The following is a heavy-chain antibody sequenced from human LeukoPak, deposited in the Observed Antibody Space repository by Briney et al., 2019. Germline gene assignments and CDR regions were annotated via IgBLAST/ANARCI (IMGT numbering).Heavy chain of an antibody. V-gene: IGHV1-18*04. CDR3: ARDAFYGGNATSSFDY. Sequence: ASAKVSCKASGYTFTGYYMHWVRQAPGQGLEWMGWISAYNGNTNYAQKLQGRVTMTTDTSTSTAYMELRSLRSDDTAVYYCARDAFYGGNATSSFDYWGQGTLVTVSS. CDR2: ISAYNGNT. D-gene: IGHD4-17*01. J-gene: IGHJ4*02. CDR1: GYTFTGYY.